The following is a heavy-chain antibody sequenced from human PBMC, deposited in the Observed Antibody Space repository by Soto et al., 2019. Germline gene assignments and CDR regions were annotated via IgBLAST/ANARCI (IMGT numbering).Heavy chain of an antibody. CDR2: IYYSGST. CDR1: GGSISSYY. V-gene: IGHV4-59*01. D-gene: IGHD1-26*01. Sequence: QVQLQESGPGLVKPSETLSLTCTVSGGSISSYYWSWIRQPPGKGLEWIGYIYYSGSTNYNPSLKSGVTISVDTAKNQFPLKLSSVTAADKAVYYCATARIVGATAPFDYWGQGTLVTVSS. CDR3: ATARIVGATAPFDY. J-gene: IGHJ4*02.